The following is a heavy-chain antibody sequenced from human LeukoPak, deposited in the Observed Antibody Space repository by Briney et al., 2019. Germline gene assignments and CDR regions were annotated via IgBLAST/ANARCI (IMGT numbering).Heavy chain of an antibody. CDR1: GFTFNSYW. CDR3: ATGYCTSTTCYRSRFDY. CDR2: IKPDGSEK. J-gene: IGHJ4*02. Sequence: AGGSLRLSCAASGFTFNSYWMSWVRQTPGKGLEWVANIKPDGSEKYYVDSVKGRFTISRGNAKNSLYLQINSLRAEDTAVFYCATGYCTSTTCYRSRFDYWGQGTLVTVSS. V-gene: IGHV3-7*01. D-gene: IGHD2-2*01.